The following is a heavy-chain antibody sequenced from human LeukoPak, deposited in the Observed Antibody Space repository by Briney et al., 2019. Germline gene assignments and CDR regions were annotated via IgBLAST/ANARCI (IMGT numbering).Heavy chain of an antibody. CDR1: GYSISSGYY. CDR3: ARQGARYCSSTSCYSIDY. D-gene: IGHD2-2*01. CDR2: IYHSGST. J-gene: IGHJ4*02. Sequence: KSSETLSLTCTVSGYSISSGYYWGWIRQPPGKGLEWIGSIYHSGSTYYNPSLKSRVTISVDTSKNQFSLKLSSVTAADTAVYYCARQGARYCSSTSCYSIDYWGQGTLVTVSS. V-gene: IGHV4-38-2*02.